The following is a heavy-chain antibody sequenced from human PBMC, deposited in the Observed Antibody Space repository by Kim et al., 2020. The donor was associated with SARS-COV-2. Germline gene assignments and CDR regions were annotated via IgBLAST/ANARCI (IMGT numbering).Heavy chain of an antibody. CDR1: GGSFSGYY. V-gene: IGHV4-34*01. CDR3: ARGRRGYDILTGYYFPYYYGMDV. Sequence: SETLSLTCAVYGGSFSGYYWSWIRQPPGKGLEWIGEINHSGSTNYNPSLKSRVTISVDTSKNQFSLKLSSVTAADTAVYYCARGRRGYDILTGYYFPYYYGMDVWGQGTTVTVSS. D-gene: IGHD3-9*01. CDR2: INHSGST. J-gene: IGHJ6*02.